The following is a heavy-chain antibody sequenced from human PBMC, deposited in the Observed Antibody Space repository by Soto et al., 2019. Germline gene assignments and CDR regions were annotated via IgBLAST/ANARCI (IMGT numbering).Heavy chain of an antibody. J-gene: IGHJ5*02. CDR1: GHTFKCHS. CDR2: INAGDGTT. D-gene: IGHD3-10*01. V-gene: IGHV1-3*01. Sequence: VKVPCNASGHTFKCHSIWWPPQARGQGREWMGWINAGDGTTNYSQKFQGRVTITRDTSASTAYMELSSLRSEDTAVYYCARAREYYYGLNWFDPWGQGTLVTVSS. CDR3: ARAREYYYGLNWFDP.